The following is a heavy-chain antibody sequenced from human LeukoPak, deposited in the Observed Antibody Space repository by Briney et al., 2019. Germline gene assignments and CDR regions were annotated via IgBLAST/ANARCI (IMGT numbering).Heavy chain of an antibody. V-gene: IGHV4-39*07. CDR3: ARDKGPYWYFDL. CDR2: IYYSGST. CDR1: GGSISSTTSY. Sequence: SETLSLTCAVSGGSISSTTSYWGWIRQPPGKGLEWIGRIYYSGSTFYNPSLKSRVTISVNTSKNQISLKLSAVTAAAKAVYYCARDKGPYWYFDLWGRGTLVTVSS. J-gene: IGHJ2*01.